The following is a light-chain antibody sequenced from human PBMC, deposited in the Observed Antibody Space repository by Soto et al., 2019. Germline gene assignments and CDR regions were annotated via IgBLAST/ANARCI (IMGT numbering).Light chain of an antibody. J-gene: IGLJ2*01. Sequence: QSALTQPASVSGSPGQSITISCTGTSSDVGGYNYVSWYQQYPGKAPKVIIYEVSNRPSGVSNRFSGSKSGNTASLTISGLQAEDEADYYCSSYTTTTTLVVFGGGTQLTVL. CDR1: SSDVGGYNY. V-gene: IGLV2-14*01. CDR3: SSYTTTTTLVV. CDR2: EVS.